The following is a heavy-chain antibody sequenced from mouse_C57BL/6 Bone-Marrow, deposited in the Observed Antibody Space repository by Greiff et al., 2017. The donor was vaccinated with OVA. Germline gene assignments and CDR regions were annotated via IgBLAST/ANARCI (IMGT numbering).Heavy chain of an antibody. CDR1: GFTFTDYY. J-gene: IGHJ1*03. D-gene: IGHD1-1*01. CDR2: ISNKANGYTT. V-gene: IGHV7-3*01. Sequence: EVKVVESGGGLVQPGGSLSLSCAASGFTFTDYYMSWVRQPPGKALEWLGFISNKANGYTTEYSASVKGRFTISRDNSQSILYLQMNALRAEDSATYYGARSYGSSPYWYFDVWGTGTTVTVSS. CDR3: ARSYGSSPYWYFDV.